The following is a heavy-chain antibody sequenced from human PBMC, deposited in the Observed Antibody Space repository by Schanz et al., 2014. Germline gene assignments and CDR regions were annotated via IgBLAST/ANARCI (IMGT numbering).Heavy chain of an antibody. CDR3: AKVGPDSGSLGAFDI. J-gene: IGHJ3*02. Sequence: EVQLVESGGGLVQPGGSLRLSCAVSGFSVSTNYMSWVRQAPGKGLEWVSAITDSGGSTYYADSVKGRFTISRDNSKNTLYLQMNSLRAEDSAVYYCAKVGPDSGSLGAFDIWGQGTMVTVSS. V-gene: IGHV3-23*04. CDR1: GFSVSTNY. D-gene: IGHD1-26*01. CDR2: ITDSGGST.